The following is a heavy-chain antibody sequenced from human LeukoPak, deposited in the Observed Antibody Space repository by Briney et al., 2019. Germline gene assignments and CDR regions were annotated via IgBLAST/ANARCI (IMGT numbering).Heavy chain of an antibody. V-gene: IGHV3-74*01. J-gene: IGHJ4*02. CDR2: INSDGSST. CDR3: ANAGSFDHVDY. CDR1: GFTFSSYW. D-gene: IGHD3-10*01. Sequence: GGCLRLSCAASGFTFSSYWMHWVRQAPGKGLVWVSRINSDGSSTSYADSVKGLFTISRDNAKNTLYLQMNSLRAEDTAVYYCANAGSFDHVDYWGQGTLVSVST.